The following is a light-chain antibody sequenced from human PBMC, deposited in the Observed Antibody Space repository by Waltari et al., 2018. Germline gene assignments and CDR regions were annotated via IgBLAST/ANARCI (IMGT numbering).Light chain of an antibody. CDR1: QDISGY. Sequence: IQLTQSPSSLSASVGDRVTITCRASQDISGYLAGYQQEPGQAPKVLIYAASTLQSGVPARFSGSGSGTDFTLTISSLQPEDFANYDCQQLNTYPRTFGQGTKLEI. CDR2: AAS. CDR3: QQLNTYPRT. J-gene: IGKJ2*01. V-gene: IGKV1-9*01.